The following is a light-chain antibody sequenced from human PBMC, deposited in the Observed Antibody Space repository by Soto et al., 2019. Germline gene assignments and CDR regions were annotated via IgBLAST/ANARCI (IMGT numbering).Light chain of an antibody. CDR2: DNN. CDR1: SSNIGNNY. V-gene: IGLV1-51*01. J-gene: IGLJ2*01. Sequence: QSVLTQPPSVSAAPGQKVTISCSGSSSNIGNNYVSWYQHLPGTAPKLLIYDNNKRSSGIPDRFSGSKSGTSATLGITGLQTGDEADYYCGAWDSSLSGVVFGGGTKVTVL. CDR3: GAWDSSLSGVV.